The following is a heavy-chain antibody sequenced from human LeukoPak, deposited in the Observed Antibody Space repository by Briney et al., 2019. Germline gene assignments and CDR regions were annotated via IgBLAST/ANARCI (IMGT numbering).Heavy chain of an antibody. D-gene: IGHD1-26*01. CDR1: GGTFISYA. CDR2: IIPIFGTA. V-gene: IGHV1-69*13. CDR3: ARVNSGSYYLNAFDI. J-gene: IGHJ3*02. Sequence: SVKVSCKASGGTFISYAISWVRQAPGQGLEWMGGIIPIFGTANYAQKFQGRVTITADESTSTAYMELSSLRSEDTAVYYCARVNSGSYYLNAFDIWGQGTMVTGSS.